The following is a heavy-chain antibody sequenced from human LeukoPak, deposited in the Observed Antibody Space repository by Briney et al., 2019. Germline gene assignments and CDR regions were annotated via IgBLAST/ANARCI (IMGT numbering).Heavy chain of an antibody. CDR2: ISSSSSYI. D-gene: IGHD2-2*01. CDR3: ARVERYCSSTSCPDARWFDP. V-gene: IGHV3-21*01. CDR1: GFTFSNYT. J-gene: IGHJ5*02. Sequence: GGSLRLSCAASGFTFSNYTMNWVRRAPGKGLEWVSSISSSSSYIYYADSVKGRFTISRDNAKNSLYLQMNSLRAEDTAVYYCARVERYCSSTSCPDARWFDPWGQGTLVTVSS.